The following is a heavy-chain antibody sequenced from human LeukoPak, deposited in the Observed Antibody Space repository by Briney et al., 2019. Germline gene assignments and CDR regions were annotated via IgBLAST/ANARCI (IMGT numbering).Heavy chain of an antibody. Sequence: ASVKVSCKASGYTFTSYAMHWVRQAPGQRLEWMGWINAGNGNTKYSQKFQGRVTITRDTSASTAYMELSSLRSEDTAVYYCAKDGNDVLRYFDWSLTPYYFDYWGQGTLVTVSS. CDR3: AKDGNDVLRYFDWSLTPYYFDY. V-gene: IGHV1-3*01. D-gene: IGHD3-9*01. J-gene: IGHJ4*02. CDR2: INAGNGNT. CDR1: GYTFTSYA.